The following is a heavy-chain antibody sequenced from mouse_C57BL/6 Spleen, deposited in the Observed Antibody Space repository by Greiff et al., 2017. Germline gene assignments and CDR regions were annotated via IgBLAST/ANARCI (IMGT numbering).Heavy chain of an antibody. Sequence: QVQLQQPGAELVKPGASVKVSCKASGYTFTSYWMHWVKQRPGQGLEWIGRIHPSDSDTNYNQKFKGKATLTVDKSSSTAYMQLSSLTSEDSAVYYCARGGGLLRGGSYAMDYWGQGTSVTVSS. CDR3: ARGGGLLRGGSYAMDY. J-gene: IGHJ4*01. CDR2: IHPSDSDT. CDR1: GYTFTSYW. D-gene: IGHD1-1*01. V-gene: IGHV1-74*01.